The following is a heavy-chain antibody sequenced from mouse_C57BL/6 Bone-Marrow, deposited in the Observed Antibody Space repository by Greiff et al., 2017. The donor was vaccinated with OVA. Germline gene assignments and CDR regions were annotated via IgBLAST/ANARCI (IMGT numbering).Heavy chain of an antibody. CDR2: IYPGNSDT. V-gene: IGHV1-5*01. J-gene: IGHJ3*01. CDR1: GYTFTSYW. CDR3: TREGKAWFAY. Sequence: VKLQQPGAELVKPGASVKLSCKTSGYTFTSYWMHWVKQRPGQGLEWIGAIYPGNSDTSYNQKFKGKAKLTAVTSASTAYMELSSLTNEDSAVYYCTREGKAWFAYWGQGTLVTVSA.